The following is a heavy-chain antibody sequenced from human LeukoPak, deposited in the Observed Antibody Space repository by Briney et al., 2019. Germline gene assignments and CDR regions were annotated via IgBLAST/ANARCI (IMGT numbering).Heavy chain of an antibody. CDR3: ARDREMSDYYYYMDV. Sequence: GGSLRLSCAASGFTFSSYAMSWVRQAPGKGLEWVAVISYDGSNKYYADSVKGRFTISRDNSKNTLYLQMNSLRAEDTAVYYCARDREMSDYYYYMDVWGKGTTVTVSS. CDR2: ISYDGSNK. V-gene: IGHV3-30*04. CDR1: GFTFSSYA. J-gene: IGHJ6*03. D-gene: IGHD5-24*01.